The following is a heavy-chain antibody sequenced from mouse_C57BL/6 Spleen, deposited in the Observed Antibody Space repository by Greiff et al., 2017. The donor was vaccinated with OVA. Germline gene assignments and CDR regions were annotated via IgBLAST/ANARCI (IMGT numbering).Heavy chain of an antibody. CDR1: GFTFSSSA. CDR3: TREDYAMDY. V-gene: IGHV5-9-1*02. Sequence: EVKLVESGEGLVKPGGSLKLSCAASGFTFSSSAMSWVRQPPEKRLEWVAYISSGGDYIYYADTVKGRFTISSDNARNTLYLQISSLKSEDTAMYYCTREDYAMDYWGQGTSVTVSS. J-gene: IGHJ4*01. CDR2: ISSGGDYI.